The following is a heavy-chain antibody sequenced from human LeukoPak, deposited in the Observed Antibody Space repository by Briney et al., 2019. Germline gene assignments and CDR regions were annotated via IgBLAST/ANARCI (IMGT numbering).Heavy chain of an antibody. CDR3: ARDLSSGSSGYLRLFDY. D-gene: IGHD3-22*01. CDR2: ISAYNGNT. CDR1: GYTFTSYG. V-gene: IGHV1-18*01. Sequence: GASVKVSCKASGYTFTSYGISWVRQAPGQGLEWMGWISAYNGNTNYAQKLQGRVTMTTDTSTSTAYMELRSLRSDDTAMYYCARDLSSGSSGYLRLFDYWGQGTLVTVSS. J-gene: IGHJ4*02.